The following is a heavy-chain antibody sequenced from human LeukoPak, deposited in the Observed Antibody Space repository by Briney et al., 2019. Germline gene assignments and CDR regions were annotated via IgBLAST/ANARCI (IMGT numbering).Heavy chain of an antibody. CDR1: GGTFSSYA. CDR3: ARSLPSWPASMYYFDY. V-gene: IGHV1-2*06. D-gene: IGHD2-2*01. J-gene: IGHJ4*02. Sequence: ASVKVSCKASGGTFSSYAISWVRQAPGQGLEWMGRINPNSGGTNYAQKFQGRVTMTRDTSISTAYMELSRLRSDDTAVYYCARSLPSWPASMYYFDYWGQGTLVTVSS. CDR2: INPNSGGT.